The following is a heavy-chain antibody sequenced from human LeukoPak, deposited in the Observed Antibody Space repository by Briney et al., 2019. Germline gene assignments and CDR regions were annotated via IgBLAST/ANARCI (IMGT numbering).Heavy chain of an antibody. J-gene: IGHJ4*02. D-gene: IGHD3-22*01. Sequence: GGSLRLSCAASGFTFSSYWMSWVRQAPGKGLEWVAVISYDGSNKYYADSVKGRFTISRDNSKNTLYLQMNSLRAEDTAVYYCAREATAYYYDSSGYYFGYWGQGTLVTVSS. CDR3: AREATAYYYDSSGYYFGY. V-gene: IGHV3-30-3*01. CDR1: GFTFSSYW. CDR2: ISYDGSNK.